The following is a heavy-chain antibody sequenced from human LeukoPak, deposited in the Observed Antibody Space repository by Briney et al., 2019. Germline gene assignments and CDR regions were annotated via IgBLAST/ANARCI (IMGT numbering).Heavy chain of an antibody. V-gene: IGHV4-39*01. Sequence: PSETLSLTCTVSGGSISSSNYYWGWIRQPPGKGLEWIGTIYYSGSTYYNPSLKSRVTISVDTSKNQFSLKLSSVTAADTAVYYCARMPEATTRFEYWGQGTLVTVSS. CDR3: ARMPEATTRFEY. J-gene: IGHJ4*02. CDR2: IYYSGST. D-gene: IGHD5-24*01. CDR1: GGSISSSNYY.